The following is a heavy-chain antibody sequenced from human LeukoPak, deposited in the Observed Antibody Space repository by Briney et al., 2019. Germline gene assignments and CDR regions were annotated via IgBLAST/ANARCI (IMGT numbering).Heavy chain of an antibody. Sequence: ASVKVSCKASGYAFTSYGIGWVRQAPGQGLEWMGWISAYNGNTNYAQKLQGRVAMTTDTSTSTAYMELRSLRSDDTAVYYCARSTVVVAAIDYWGQGTLVTVSS. D-gene: IGHD2-15*01. CDR1: GYAFTSYG. CDR2: ISAYNGNT. J-gene: IGHJ4*02. V-gene: IGHV1-18*01. CDR3: ARSTVVVAAIDY.